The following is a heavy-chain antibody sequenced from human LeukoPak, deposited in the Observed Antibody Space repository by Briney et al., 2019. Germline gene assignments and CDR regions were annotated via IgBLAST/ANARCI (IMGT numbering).Heavy chain of an antibody. Sequence: PSETLSLTCAVCGGSFSGYYWSWIRQPPGKGLEWIGEINHSGSTNYNPSLKSRVTISVDTSKNQFSLKLSSVTAADTAVYYCARRIVYCSSTSCYRGYYYYYMDVWGKGTTVTISS. V-gene: IGHV4-34*01. CDR1: GGSFSGYY. D-gene: IGHD2-2*01. CDR3: ARRIVYCSSTSCYRGYYYYYMDV. CDR2: INHSGST. J-gene: IGHJ6*03.